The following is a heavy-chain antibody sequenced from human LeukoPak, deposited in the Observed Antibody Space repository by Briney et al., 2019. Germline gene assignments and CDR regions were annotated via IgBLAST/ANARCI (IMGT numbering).Heavy chain of an antibody. Sequence: GGSLRLSCAASGFSFSSYAMHWVRQAPGKGLEYVSAVSSNGGSTYYANSVKGRFTISRDNSKNTLYLQMGSQRPEDMAVYYCARGPQGQRRGYFYYYMDVWGKGTTVIVSS. CDR2: VSSNGGST. CDR3: ARGPQGQRRGYFYYYMDV. V-gene: IGHV3-64*01. J-gene: IGHJ6*03. CDR1: GFSFSSYA. D-gene: IGHD1-1*01.